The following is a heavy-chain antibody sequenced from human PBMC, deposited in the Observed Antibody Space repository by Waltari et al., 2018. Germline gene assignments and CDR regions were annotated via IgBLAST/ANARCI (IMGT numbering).Heavy chain of an antibody. CDR3: AKVISVGGTKWGVNYFDS. J-gene: IGHJ4*02. Sequence: EVQLLESGGGLVQPGGSLRLSCAASGFIFGNYAMGWVRQVPGKGLEWLSVLHGSGIGTNYADSVKGRFTISRDNSKNTLSLQMNSLRADDTAVYYCAKVISVGGTKWGVNYFDSWGQGTLVTVST. CDR2: LHGSGIGT. CDR1: GFIFGNYA. D-gene: IGHD6-19*01. V-gene: IGHV3-23*03.